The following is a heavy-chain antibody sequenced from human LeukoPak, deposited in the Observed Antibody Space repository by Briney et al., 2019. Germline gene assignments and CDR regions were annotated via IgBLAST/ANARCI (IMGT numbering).Heavy chain of an antibody. D-gene: IGHD3-22*01. CDR3: SSGYYYAHY. V-gene: IGHV3-30-3*01. CDR2: ISYDGSNK. CDR1: GFTFSSYA. Sequence: PGGSLRLSCAASGFTFSSYAMHWVRQAPGKGLEWVAVISYDGSNKYYADSVKGRFTISRDNSKNTLYLQMNSLRAEDTAVYYCSSGYYYAHYWGQGTLVTVSS. J-gene: IGHJ4*02.